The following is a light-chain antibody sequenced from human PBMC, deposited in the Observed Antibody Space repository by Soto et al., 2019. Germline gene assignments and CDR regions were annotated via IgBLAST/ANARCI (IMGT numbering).Light chain of an antibody. V-gene: IGKV3-20*01. CDR2: GAS. CDR1: QSISSTF. Sequence: VLTQSPGTLSLSPGERATLSCRASQSISSTFLAWYQQKPGQAPRLLIYGASTRGTGIPDRFSGSGSGTDVPLSISRLEPEDFAVYYCQHYGSSRPFTFGGGTKVEIK. CDR3: QHYGSSRPFT. J-gene: IGKJ4*01.